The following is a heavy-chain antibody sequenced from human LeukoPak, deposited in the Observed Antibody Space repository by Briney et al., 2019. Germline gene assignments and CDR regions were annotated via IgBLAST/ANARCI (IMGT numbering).Heavy chain of an antibody. Sequence: SETLSLTCTVSGGSMSTYCWSWIRQPPGKGLEWIGNIYYSGGTKYNPSLESRVTISLDASKNQFSLKLRSATAADTAVYYCARRVVESAVITERNWFDPWGQGTQVTVSS. J-gene: IGHJ5*02. CDR2: IYYSGGT. CDR1: GGSMSTYC. V-gene: IGHV4-59*08. CDR3: ARRVVESAVITERNWFDP. D-gene: IGHD4-11*01.